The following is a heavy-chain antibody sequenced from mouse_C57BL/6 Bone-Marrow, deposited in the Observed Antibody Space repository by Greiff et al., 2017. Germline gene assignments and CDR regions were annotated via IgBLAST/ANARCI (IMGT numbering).Heavy chain of an antibody. Sequence: VQGVESGAELVKPGASVKISCKASGYAFSSYWMNWVKQRPGKGLEWIGQIDPGDGDTNYNGKFKGKATLTADKSSSTAYMQLSSLTSEDSAVYFCARDLYYYAMDYWGQGTSVTVSS. CDR1: GYAFSSYW. CDR3: ARDLYYYAMDY. CDR2: IDPGDGDT. J-gene: IGHJ4*01. V-gene: IGHV1-80*01.